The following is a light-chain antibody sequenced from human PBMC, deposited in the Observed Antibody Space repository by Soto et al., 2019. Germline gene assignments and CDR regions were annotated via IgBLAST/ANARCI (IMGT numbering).Light chain of an antibody. CDR3: KQYGSSRT. J-gene: IGKJ1*01. V-gene: IGKV3-20*01. CDR2: GAS. CDR1: QSVSSSY. Sequence: EIVLTQSPGTLSLSPGERATLSCRASQSVSSSYLAWYQQKPGQAPRLLIYGASSRATGIPDRFSGSGSGTDFTLTISRLEPDDFAVYYCKQYGSSRTFGQGTNVEIK.